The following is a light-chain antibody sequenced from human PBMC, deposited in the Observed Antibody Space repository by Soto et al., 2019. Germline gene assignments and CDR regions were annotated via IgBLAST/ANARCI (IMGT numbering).Light chain of an antibody. CDR3: QQRGSWPPSIT. CDR2: GAS. V-gene: IGKV3-11*01. CDR1: QSVSSN. J-gene: IGKJ5*01. Sequence: EIVLTQSPATLSVSPGERATLSCRASQSVSSNLAWYQQKPGQAPRLLIFGASTRATGIPARFSGSGSETDFTLTISSLEPEDFAVYYCQQRGSWPPSITFGQGTRLEIK.